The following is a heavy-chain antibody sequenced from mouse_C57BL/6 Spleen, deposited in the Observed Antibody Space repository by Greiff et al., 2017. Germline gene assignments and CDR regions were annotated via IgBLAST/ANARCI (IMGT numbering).Heavy chain of an antibody. J-gene: IGHJ4*01. CDR2: IDPEDGET. D-gene: IGHD4-1*01. CDR3: AGGNWAYAMDY. CDR1: GFNIKDYY. Sequence: EVQLKESGAELVKPGASVKLSCTASGFNIKDYYMLWVKQRTEQGLEWIGRIDPEDGETKYAPKFQGKATITADTSSNTAYLQLSSLTSEDTAVYYCAGGNWAYAMDYWGQGTSVTVSS. V-gene: IGHV14-2*01.